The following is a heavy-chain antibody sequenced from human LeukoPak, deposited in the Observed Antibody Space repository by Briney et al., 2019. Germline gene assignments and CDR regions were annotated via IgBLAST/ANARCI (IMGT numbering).Heavy chain of an antibody. J-gene: IGHJ6*03. CDR3: ARGVSDFWSPYYYMDV. D-gene: IGHD3-3*01. CDR2: MYTTGST. CDR1: GGSFNSGGYY. Sequence: SQTLSLTCTVSGGSFNSGGYYWPWIRQPAGKGLEWIGRMYTTGSTNYNPSLKSRVTISSDAAENQFSLKLSSVTAADTAMYYCARGVSDFWSPYYYMDVWGKGTTVTVSS. V-gene: IGHV4-61*02.